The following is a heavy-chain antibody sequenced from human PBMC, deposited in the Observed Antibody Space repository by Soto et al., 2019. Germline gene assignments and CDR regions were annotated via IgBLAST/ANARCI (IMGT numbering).Heavy chain of an antibody. CDR3: ARDRISAAGYFDF. CDR1: GGSISSGRNY. CDR2: IYYSGIA. Sequence: QVQLQESGPGLVKPSETLSLTCNVFGGSISSGRNYWSWIRQYPGKGLEWIGSIYYSGIASYNPSLKGRVTIPLDTSKKQFSLKLSSVTAADTAVYFCARDRISAAGYFDFWGQGTLVTVSS. V-gene: IGHV4-31*03. D-gene: IGHD6-13*01. J-gene: IGHJ4*02.